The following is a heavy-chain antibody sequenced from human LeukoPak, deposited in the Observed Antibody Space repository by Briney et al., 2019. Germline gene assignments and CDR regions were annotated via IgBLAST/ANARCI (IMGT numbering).Heavy chain of an antibody. Sequence: GGSLRLSCAAPGFTFSSYAMSWVRQAPGEGLEWVSAISGSTGNTYYADSVKGRFTISRDNSKNTVYLQMNSLRAEDTAVYYCAKDPPYYYDSSGYGGGAFDIWGQGTMVTVSS. D-gene: IGHD3-22*01. CDR3: AKDPPYYYDSSGYGGGAFDI. CDR1: GFTFSSYA. V-gene: IGHV3-23*01. J-gene: IGHJ3*02. CDR2: ISGSTGNT.